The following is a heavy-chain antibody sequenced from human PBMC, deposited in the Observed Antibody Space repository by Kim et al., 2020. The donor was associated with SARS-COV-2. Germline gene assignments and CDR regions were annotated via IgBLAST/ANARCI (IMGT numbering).Heavy chain of an antibody. Sequence: GGSLRLSCAASGFTFSSYGMHWVRQAPGKGLEWVAVIWYDGSNKYHADSVKGRFTISRDNSKNTLYLQMNSLRAEDTAVYYCARGAPPEKNTIFGVVNYYYYYYYGMDVWGQGTTVTVSS. V-gene: IGHV3-33*01. CDR2: IWYDGSNK. CDR1: GFTFSSYG. J-gene: IGHJ6*02. D-gene: IGHD3-3*01. CDR3: ARGAPPEKNTIFGVVNYYYYYYYGMDV.